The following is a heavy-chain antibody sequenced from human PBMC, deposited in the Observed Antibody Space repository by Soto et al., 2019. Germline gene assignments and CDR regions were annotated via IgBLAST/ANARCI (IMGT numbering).Heavy chain of an antibody. CDR1: GDSVSSNLAS. CDR3: AKEGGNHYYYYALDV. J-gene: IGHJ6*02. Sequence: SQTLSLTCVISGDSVSSNLASWSWIRQSPSRGLEWLGRTFYRSKWYNDYAVSVKGRITINPDTSKNQFSLQLNSVTPEDTAVYYCAKEGGNHYYYYALDVWGQGTTVTVSS. V-gene: IGHV6-1*01. D-gene: IGHD1-26*01. CDR2: TFYRSKWYN.